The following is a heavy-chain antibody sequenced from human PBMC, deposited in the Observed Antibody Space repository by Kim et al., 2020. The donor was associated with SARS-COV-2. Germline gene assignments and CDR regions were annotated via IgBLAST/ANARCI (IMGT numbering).Heavy chain of an antibody. J-gene: IGHJ6*02. Sequence: GGSLRLSCAASGFTFSSYGMTWVRQAPGKGLEWVSSISGGGGRTYYGDSVKGRFTISSDISKTTLYLQMSSLRAEDTAVYYCAKGIAAAGSYYYYGLDVWGQGTTVTVSS. CDR3: AKGIAAAGSYYYYGLDV. D-gene: IGHD6-13*01. V-gene: IGHV3-23*01. CDR1: GFTFSSYG. CDR2: ISGGGGRT.